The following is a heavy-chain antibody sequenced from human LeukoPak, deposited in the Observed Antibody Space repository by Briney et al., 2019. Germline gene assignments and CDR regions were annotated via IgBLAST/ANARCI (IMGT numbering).Heavy chain of an antibody. CDR1: GFTFSSFA. J-gene: IGHJ4*02. CDR2: ISSNGVST. CDR3: TTLLGYCSGGSCYLDY. Sequence: GGSLRLSCVASGFTFSSFAMHWVRQAPGKGLEYVSGISSNGVSTYYANSVKGRFSVSRDNSKNTLYLQMGSLRADDMAVYYCTTLLGYCSGGSCYLDYWGQGTLVTVSS. D-gene: IGHD2-15*01. V-gene: IGHV3-64*01.